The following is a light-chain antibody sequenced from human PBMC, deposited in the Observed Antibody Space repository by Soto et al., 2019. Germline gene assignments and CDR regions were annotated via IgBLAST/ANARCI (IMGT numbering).Light chain of an antibody. J-gene: IGKJ4*01. Sequence: EIVLTQSPATLSLSPGERDTLSCRASQSVSRYLAWYQQKRGQAPRLLIFDASNRATGIPARFSGSGSGTDFTLTISSLEPEDFAVYYCQQRSNWPLTFGGGTKVDIK. CDR1: QSVSRY. V-gene: IGKV3-11*01. CDR3: QQRSNWPLT. CDR2: DAS.